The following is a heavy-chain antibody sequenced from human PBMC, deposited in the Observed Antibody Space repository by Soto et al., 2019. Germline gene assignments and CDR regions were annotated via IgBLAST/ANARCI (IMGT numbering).Heavy chain of an antibody. CDR2: IVVGSGNT. CDR3: ASVRFWSGYRAINYFGY. J-gene: IGHJ4*02. Sequence: SVKVSCKASGFTFTSSAMQWVRQARGQRLEWIGWIVVGSGNTNYAQKFQERVTITRDMSTSTAYMELSSLRSEDTAVYFCASVRFWSGYRAINYFGYWGQGTLVTXSS. D-gene: IGHD3-3*01. CDR1: GFTFTSSA. V-gene: IGHV1-58*02.